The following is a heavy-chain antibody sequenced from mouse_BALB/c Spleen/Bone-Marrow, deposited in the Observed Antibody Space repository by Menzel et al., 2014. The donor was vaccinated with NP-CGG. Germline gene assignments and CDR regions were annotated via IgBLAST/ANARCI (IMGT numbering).Heavy chain of an antibody. D-gene: IGHD2-1*01. Sequence: QVHVKQSGAELVKPGASVKLSCKASGYTFTSYYMYWVKQRPGQGLEWIGEINPSNGGTNFNEKFKSKATLTVDKSSSTAYTQLSSLTSEDSAVYYCTRWYYGNYFDYWGQGTTLTVSS. CDR2: INPSNGGT. J-gene: IGHJ2*01. CDR1: GYTFTSYY. V-gene: IGHV1S81*02. CDR3: TRWYYGNYFDY.